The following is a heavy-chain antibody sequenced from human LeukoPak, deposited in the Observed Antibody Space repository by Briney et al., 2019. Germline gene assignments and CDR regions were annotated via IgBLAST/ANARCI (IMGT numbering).Heavy chain of an antibody. CDR1: GFTFSNYA. J-gene: IGHJ4*02. CDR3: AREPYSSGWYFSYYFDY. Sequence: GGSLRLSCAASGFTFSNYAMHWVRQAPGKGLEWVAVISYDGSNKYYADSVKGRFTISRDNSKNTLYLQMNSLRAEDTAVYYCAREPYSSGWYFSYYFDYWGQGTLVTVSS. V-gene: IGHV3-30-3*01. CDR2: ISYDGSNK. D-gene: IGHD6-19*01.